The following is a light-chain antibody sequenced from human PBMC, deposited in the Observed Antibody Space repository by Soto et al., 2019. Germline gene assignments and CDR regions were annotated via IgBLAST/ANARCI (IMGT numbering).Light chain of an antibody. CDR2: GAS. CDR1: QSVRSNY. CDR3: QQYGRSPLT. V-gene: IGKV3-20*01. J-gene: IGKJ4*01. Sequence: EIVLTQSPGTLSLSPGERATLSCRASQSVRSNYLAWYQQKPGQAPRLLIHGASSRATGIPDRFTGSGSGTDFTLIINRLEPEDFAVFYCQQYGRSPLTFGGGTKVEIK.